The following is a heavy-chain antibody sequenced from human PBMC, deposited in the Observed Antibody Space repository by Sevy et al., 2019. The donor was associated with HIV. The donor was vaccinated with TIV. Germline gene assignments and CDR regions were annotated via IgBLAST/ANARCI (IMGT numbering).Heavy chain of an antibody. CDR2: IKQDGTDT. CDR3: ARALADWGSFHYSS. CDR1: GFTFSTYW. V-gene: IGHV3-7*01. J-gene: IGHJ4*02. D-gene: IGHD3-16*01. Sequence: VGSLRLSCAASGFTFSTYWMTWVRQAPGKGLEWVANIKQDGTDTNYVDSVRGRFTISRDNGRNLLYLHMNSLRAEDTAVYFCARALADWGSFHYSSWGRGVLVTV.